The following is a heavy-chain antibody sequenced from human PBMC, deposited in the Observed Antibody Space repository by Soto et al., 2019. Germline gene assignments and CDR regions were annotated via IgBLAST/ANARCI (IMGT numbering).Heavy chain of an antibody. CDR2: INPYNGNT. V-gene: IGHV1-18*01. J-gene: IGHJ4*02. D-gene: IGHD2-15*01. Sequence: ASVKVSCKASGYTFTSYGLSWVRQAPGQGLEWMGWINPYNGNTKDTQKLQGRVTMTTDTSTSTAYMELRSLRSDDTAVYYCARGSSNCSGGSCYFDYWGQGTLVTVSS. CDR3: ARGSSNCSGGSCYFDY. CDR1: GYTFTSYG.